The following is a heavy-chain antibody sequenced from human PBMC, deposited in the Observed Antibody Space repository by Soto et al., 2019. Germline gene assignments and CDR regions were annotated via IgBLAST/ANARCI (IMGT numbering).Heavy chain of an antibody. J-gene: IGHJ4*02. V-gene: IGHV2-26*01. CDR1: GFSLSNARMG. CDR3: ARSYSYYDILTGYLYYFDY. D-gene: IGHD3-9*01. Sequence: QVTLKESGPVLVKPTETLTLTCTVSGFSLSNARMGVSWIRQPPGKALEWLAHIFSNDEKSYSTSRKSRLTISKDTSKSQVVLTMTNMDPVDTATYYCARSYSYYDILTGYLYYFDYWGQGTLVTVSS. CDR2: IFSNDEK.